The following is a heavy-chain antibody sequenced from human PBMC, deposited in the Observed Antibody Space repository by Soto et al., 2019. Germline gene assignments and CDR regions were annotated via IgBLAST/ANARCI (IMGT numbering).Heavy chain of an antibody. V-gene: IGHV3-48*03. CDR3: ARVTGSLPSYFDL. Sequence: EVQLVESGGGVAQPGGSLRLACAASGFTFTHFEMNWVRQAPGKGLEWLSYIGGHGNMKYYADSVRGRFTISRDSANNSLFLQMNSLRAEDTAVYYCARVTGSLPSYFDLWGQGTLVSVSS. CDR1: GFTFTHFE. J-gene: IGHJ4*02. CDR2: IGGHGNMK.